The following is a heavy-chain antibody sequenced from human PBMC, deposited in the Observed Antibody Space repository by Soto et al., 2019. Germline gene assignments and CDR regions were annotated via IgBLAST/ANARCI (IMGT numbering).Heavy chain of an antibody. J-gene: IGHJ5*02. D-gene: IGHD2-15*01. CDR1: GFTFSTYS. V-gene: IGHV3-30-3*01. CDR3: AKDKLAVVTTNWFDP. CDR2: TSYDGNNK. Sequence: PGGSLRLSCAASGFTFSTYSMHWVRQAPGKGLEWVALTSYDGNNKYYADSVKGRFTISRDNSKNTLYLQMNSLRAEDTAVYYCAKDKLAVVTTNWFDPWGQGTLVTVSS.